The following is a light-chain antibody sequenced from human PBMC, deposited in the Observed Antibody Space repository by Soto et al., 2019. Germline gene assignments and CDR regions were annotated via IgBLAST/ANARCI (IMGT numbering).Light chain of an antibody. CDR3: QQYVTSPIT. J-gene: IGKJ5*01. CDR1: QSLSISN. Sequence: IVMTQSPSTLSVSPLYRATLSFRSIQSLSISNLAWFQQRPGQTPRLLIYGASSRATGIPDRFSGSGSGTDFTLTISRLEPEDFAVYYCQQYVTSPITFGQGTRLENK. V-gene: IGKV3-20*01. CDR2: GAS.